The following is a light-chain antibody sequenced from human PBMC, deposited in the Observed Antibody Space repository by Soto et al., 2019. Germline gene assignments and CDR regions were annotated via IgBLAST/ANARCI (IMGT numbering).Light chain of an antibody. V-gene: IGKV3-20*01. Sequence: EIVMTQSPATLSVSPGETATLSCRASQSVSSNLAWYQQKPGQAPRLLIYGASTRATGIPDRFSGSGSGTDFTLTISRLEPEDFAVYYCQQYGSSASFGQGTKVDIK. CDR3: QQYGSSAS. J-gene: IGKJ1*01. CDR1: QSVSSN. CDR2: GAS.